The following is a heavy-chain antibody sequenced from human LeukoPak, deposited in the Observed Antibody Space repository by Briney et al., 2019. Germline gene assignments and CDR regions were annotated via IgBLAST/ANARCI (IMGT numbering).Heavy chain of an antibody. Sequence: GGSLRLSCAASGFTFDNYAMHWVRQAPGKGLEWVSGISWNSRSIGYADSVRGRFAMSRDNAKNSLYLQMNSLRADDTAIYYCARDKIVGPTTLDYWGQGTLVTVSS. CDR3: ARDKIVGPTTLDY. CDR2: ISWNSRSI. J-gene: IGHJ4*02. CDR1: GFTFDNYA. D-gene: IGHD1-26*01. V-gene: IGHV3-9*01.